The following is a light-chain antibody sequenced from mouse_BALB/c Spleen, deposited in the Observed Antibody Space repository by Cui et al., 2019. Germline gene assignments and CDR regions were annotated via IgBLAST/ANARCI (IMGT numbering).Light chain of an antibody. CDR1: TDIDDD. J-gene: IGKJ5*01. CDR3: VQSDNLLT. V-gene: IGKV17-121*01. CDR2: EGN. Sequence: ETTVTQSPASLSMAIGEKATIRCITSTDIDDDMNWYQQKPGKPPKLLISEGNTLRPGVPSRFSSSGYGTDFVFTIENMLSEDVADYYCVQSDNLLTFGAGTKLELK.